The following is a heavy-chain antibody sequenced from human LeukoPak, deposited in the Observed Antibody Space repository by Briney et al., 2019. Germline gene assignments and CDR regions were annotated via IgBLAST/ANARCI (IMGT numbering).Heavy chain of an antibody. V-gene: IGHV4-59*08. J-gene: IGHJ5*02. CDR3: ARQGSSSSWYITGWFDP. CDR1: GGSISSYY. D-gene: IGHD6-13*01. CDR2: IYYSGST. Sequence: PSETLSLTCTVSGGSISSYYWSWIRQPPGKGLEWIGYIYYSGSTNYNPSLKSRVTISVDTSKNQFSLKLSSVTAADTAVYYCARQGSSSSWYITGWFDPWGQGTLVTVSS.